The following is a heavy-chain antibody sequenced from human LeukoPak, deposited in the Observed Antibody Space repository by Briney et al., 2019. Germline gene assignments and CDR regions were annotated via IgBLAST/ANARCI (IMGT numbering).Heavy chain of an antibody. Sequence: SVNVSCKASGGTFSRYTISWVRQAPGQGHEGMGRIIPILGIANYAQQFQGRVTITEDKSTSTGYMELSSLRSEHTAVYYCARDPGDSSSWINGYFQHWGQGTLVTVSS. J-gene: IGHJ1*01. CDR3: ARDPGDSSSWINGYFQH. V-gene: IGHV1-69*04. CDR2: IIPILGIA. CDR1: GGTFSRYT. D-gene: IGHD6-13*01.